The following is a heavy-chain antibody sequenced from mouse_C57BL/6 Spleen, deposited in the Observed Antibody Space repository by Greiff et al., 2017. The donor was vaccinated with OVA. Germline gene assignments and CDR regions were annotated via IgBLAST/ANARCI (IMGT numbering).Heavy chain of an antibody. J-gene: IGHJ3*01. D-gene: IGHD4-1*01. CDR2: INPNNGGT. V-gene: IGHV1-26*01. CDR1: GYTFTDYY. CDR3: ARDLGEESWFAY. Sequence: EVQLQQSGPELVKPGASVKISCKASGYTFTDYYMNWVKQSHGKSLEWIGDINPNNGGTSYNQKFKGKATLTVDKSSSTAYMELRSLTSEDSAVYYCARDLGEESWFAYWGQGTLVTVSA.